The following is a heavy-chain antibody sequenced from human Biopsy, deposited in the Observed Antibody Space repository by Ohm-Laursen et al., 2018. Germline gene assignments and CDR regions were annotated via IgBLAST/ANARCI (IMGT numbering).Heavy chain of an antibody. CDR1: GVSISVDGYY. CDR3: ATFRASWDTTQGGDY. Sequence: TLSLTCTVSGVSISVDGYYWAWIRQLPGKGLDWIGYIYHSGNTYYNPSLKSRLTMSVDTSKNEFSLRLRSVTAADTAVYFCATFRASWDTTQGGDYWGQGTLVTVSS. V-gene: IGHV4-31*03. D-gene: IGHD1-26*01. CDR2: IYHSGNT. J-gene: IGHJ4*02.